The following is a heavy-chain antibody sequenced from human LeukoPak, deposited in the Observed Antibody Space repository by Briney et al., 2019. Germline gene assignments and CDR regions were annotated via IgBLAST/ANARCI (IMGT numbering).Heavy chain of an antibody. CDR1: GYTFTSYG. D-gene: IGHD1-1*01. Sequence: ASVKVSCKASGYTFTSYGINWVRQATGQGLEWIGWMNPNNSNTGFAQKFQGRVTMTRDTSTSTVYMELSSLRSEDTAVYYCARENWNDARGAFDIWGQGTMVTVSS. J-gene: IGHJ3*02. V-gene: IGHV1-8*01. CDR3: ARENWNDARGAFDI. CDR2: MNPNNSNT.